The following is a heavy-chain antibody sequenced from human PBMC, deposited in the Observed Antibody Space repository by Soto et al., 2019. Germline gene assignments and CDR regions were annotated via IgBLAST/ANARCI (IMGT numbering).Heavy chain of an antibody. CDR3: TTDLRFGDWLDP. J-gene: IGHJ5*02. CDR1: GFSFNNAW. D-gene: IGHD3-10*01. V-gene: IGHV3-15*07. Sequence: EVQLVESGGGLVKPGGSLRLSCAASGFSFNNAWMHWVRQAPGKGLEWVGRIKSKVDGGTTDYAAPAKGRFTISRGDAKDTLYLQMISLKIEDTAVYYCTTDLRFGDWLDPWGQGTLVTVSS. CDR2: IKSKVDGGTT.